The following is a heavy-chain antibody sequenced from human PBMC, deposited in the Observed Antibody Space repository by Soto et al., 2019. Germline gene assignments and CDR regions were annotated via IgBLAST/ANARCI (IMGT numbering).Heavy chain of an antibody. D-gene: IGHD6-19*01. CDR2: IRAYTGYT. CDR1: GYTFTSYG. CDR3: ARASYGYRSGWYVGYFDY. V-gene: IGHV1-18*04. Sequence: QVQLVQSGGEVRKPGASVKVSCKASGYTFTSYGVSWVRQAPAQGLEWMGWIRAYTGYTNYAQKFQGRVTITTHTSTSTAYMELRSLISDDTAVYYCARASYGYRSGWYVGYFDYWGQGTLVTVSS. J-gene: IGHJ4*02.